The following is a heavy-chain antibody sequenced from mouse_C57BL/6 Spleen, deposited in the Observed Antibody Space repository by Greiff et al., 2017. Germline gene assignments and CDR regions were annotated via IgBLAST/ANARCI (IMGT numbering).Heavy chain of an antibody. J-gene: IGHJ3*01. CDR1: GYAFTSSW. CDR2: IDPSDSYT. CDR3: ARWGGTRDFAY. Sequence: VQLQQPGAELVMPGASVKLSCKASGYAFTSSWMHWVKQRPGQGLEWIGEIDPSDSYTNYNQKFKGKSTLTVDKSSSTAYMQLSSLTSEDSAVYYRARWGGTRDFAYWGQGTLLTVSA. D-gene: IGHD2-14*01. V-gene: IGHV1-69*01.